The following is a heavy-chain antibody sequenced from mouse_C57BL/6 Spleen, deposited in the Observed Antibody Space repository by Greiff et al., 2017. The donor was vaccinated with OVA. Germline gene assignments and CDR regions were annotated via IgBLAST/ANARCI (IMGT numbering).Heavy chain of an antibody. J-gene: IGHJ4*01. CDR2: INPGSGGT. V-gene: IGHV1-54*01. Sequence: VQLKESGAELVRPGTSVKVSCKASGYAFTNYLIEWVKQRPGQGLEWIGVINPGSGGTNYTEQFKGKATLTADKSSSTAYMQLSSLTSEDSAVDYYARGGDYEKAMDYWGQGTSVTVSS. D-gene: IGHD2-4*01. CDR1: GYAFTNYL. CDR3: ARGGDYEKAMDY.